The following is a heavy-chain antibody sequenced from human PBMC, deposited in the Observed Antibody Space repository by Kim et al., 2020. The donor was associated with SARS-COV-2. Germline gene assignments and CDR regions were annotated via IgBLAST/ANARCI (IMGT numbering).Heavy chain of an antibody. CDR2: INPNSGGT. CDR3: ASGATIFGVLTSYYFDY. D-gene: IGHD3-3*01. V-gene: IGHV1-2*06. CDR1: GYTFTGYY. Sequence: ASVKVSCKTSGYTFTGYYINWVRQAPGQGLEWMGRINPNSGGTNYAQKFQGRVTMTRDTSISTAYMELSRLKSDDTAVYYCASGATIFGVLTSYYFDYWGQGTLVTVSS. J-gene: IGHJ4*02.